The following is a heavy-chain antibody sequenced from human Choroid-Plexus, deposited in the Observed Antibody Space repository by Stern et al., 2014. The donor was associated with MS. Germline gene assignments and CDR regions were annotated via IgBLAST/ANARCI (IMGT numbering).Heavy chain of an antibody. V-gene: IGHV3-30*18. D-gene: IGHD2/OR15-2a*01. Sequence: QVQLMQSGGGVVQPGRPLRLSCVASGFTFGSCAMHWVRQAPGQGLEWVAGVSYDGSNKYYADSVKGRFTISRDNSQNTLYMQMSSLRPEDTAVYYCAKDRQYLTYFFDHWGQGSLVTVSS. CDR2: VSYDGSNK. CDR1: GFTFGSCA. J-gene: IGHJ5*02. CDR3: AKDRQYLTYFFDH.